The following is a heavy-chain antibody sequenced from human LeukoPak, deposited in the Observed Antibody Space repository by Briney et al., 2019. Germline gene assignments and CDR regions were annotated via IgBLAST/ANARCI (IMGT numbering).Heavy chain of an antibody. J-gene: IGHJ4*02. CDR2: IHYSGRT. Sequence: PSETLSLTCTVSGGSISGHYWGWIRQPPGKGPEWIGYIHYSGRTDYKPSLGSRLTLSLDTSRNRFSLKLRSVSAADTAVYYCVRENYFDKWGRGTLVTVSS. V-gene: IGHV4-59*11. CDR3: VRENYFDK. CDR1: GGSISGHY.